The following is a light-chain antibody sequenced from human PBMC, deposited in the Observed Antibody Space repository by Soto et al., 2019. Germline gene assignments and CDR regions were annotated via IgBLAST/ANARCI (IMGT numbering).Light chain of an antibody. CDR1: RSDIGDYNF. J-gene: IGLJ2*01. V-gene: IGLV2-14*01. CDR2: EVN. CDR3: SSYTGYGTLL. Sequence: QSVLTQPASVSGSPGQSITISCTGSRSDIGDYNFVSWYQQHPGKAPKLIIYEVNDRPSGVSNRFSGSKSANTASLTISGLQAADEADYYCSSYTGYGTLLFGGGTQLTVL.